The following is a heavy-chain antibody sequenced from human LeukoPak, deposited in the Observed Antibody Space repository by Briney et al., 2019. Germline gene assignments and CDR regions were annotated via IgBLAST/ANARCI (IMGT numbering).Heavy chain of an antibody. V-gene: IGHV3-23*01. Sequence: PGGSLRLSCAASGFTFSSYAMTWVRQAPGKGLEWVSIISGDGGITYYADSVRGRFTVSRDNSKNTLYLQMNTLRAEDTATYYCAKSQSSGWRKNWFDPWGQGTLVTVSS. CDR1: GFTFSSYA. CDR2: ISGDGGIT. J-gene: IGHJ5*02. CDR3: AKSQSSGWRKNWFDP. D-gene: IGHD6-19*01.